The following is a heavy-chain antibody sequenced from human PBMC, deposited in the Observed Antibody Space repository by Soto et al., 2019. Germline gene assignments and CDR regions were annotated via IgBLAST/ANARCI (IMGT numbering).Heavy chain of an antibody. V-gene: IGHV2-5*02. CDR2: IYWDDDK. CDR1: GFSLTTVGMG. CDR3: AHKNSRMFAFDI. D-gene: IGHD3-10*02. Sequence: SGPTLMNPTQTLTLTCTFSGFSLTTVGMGVAWIRQPPGKALDWIGIIYWDDDKRYSPSLNGRVTFIKDTSKNRVVLTMTNMDPVDTATYYCAHKNSRMFAFDIWGQGTLVTVSS. J-gene: IGHJ3*02.